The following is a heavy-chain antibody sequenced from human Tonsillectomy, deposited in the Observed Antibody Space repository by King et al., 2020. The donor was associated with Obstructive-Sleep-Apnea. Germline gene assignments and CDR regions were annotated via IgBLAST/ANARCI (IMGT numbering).Heavy chain of an antibody. D-gene: IGHD1-1*01. V-gene: IGHV4-59*08. CDR3: ARHSRPTGIAGY. CDR2: IYNSETT. Sequence: QLQESGPGLVKPSETLSLTCTVSGGSISIYYWSWIRQPPGKGLEWIWDIYNSETTKYNPSLKSRFTISVDTSKNPFSLKLSSVTAADTAVYYCARHSRPTGIAGYWGQGTLVTVSS. CDR1: GGSISIYY. J-gene: IGHJ4*02.